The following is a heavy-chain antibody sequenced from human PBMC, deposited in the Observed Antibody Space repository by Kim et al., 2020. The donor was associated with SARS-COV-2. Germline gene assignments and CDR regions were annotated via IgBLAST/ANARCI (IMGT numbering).Heavy chain of an antibody. CDR2: K. CDR3: ASDAERSGILDR. J-gene: IGHJ5*02. Sequence: KYYADSVKGRFAISRDNSENTVYLQMNSLRPEDTAIYDCASDAERSGILDRWGQGTLVTVSS. V-gene: IGHV3-30*03. D-gene: IGHD3-10*01.